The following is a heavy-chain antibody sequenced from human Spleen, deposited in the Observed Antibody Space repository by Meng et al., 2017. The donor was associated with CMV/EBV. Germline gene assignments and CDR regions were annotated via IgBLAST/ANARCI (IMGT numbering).Heavy chain of an antibody. J-gene: IGHJ4*02. D-gene: IGHD3-22*01. V-gene: IGHV3-48*04. CDR2: ISSSSSTI. CDR3: ARASYYYYDSSGYYRIYYFDY. CDR1: GFTFSSYS. Sequence: GESLKISCAASGFTFSSYSMNWVRQAPGKGLEWVSYISSSSSTIYYADSVKGRFTISRDNAKNSLYLQMNSLRAEDTAVYYCARASYYYYDSSGYYRIYYFDYWGQGTLVTVSS.